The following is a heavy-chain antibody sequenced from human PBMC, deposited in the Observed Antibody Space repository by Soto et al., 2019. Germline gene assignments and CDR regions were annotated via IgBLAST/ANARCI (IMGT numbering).Heavy chain of an antibody. V-gene: IGHV3-30*18. CDR3: GKDVGDYVPYYYGVDV. D-gene: IGHD3-10*02. Sequence: QVQLVESGGGVVQPGTSLRLSCAASGFTVKTHAMHWVRQAPGKGLEWMAVIAYDGNEKFYADSVKGRFTISRDNSKNALYLQINTLRNEDTAVYYCGKDVGDYVPYYYGVDVLGQGTTVTVSS. CDR2: IAYDGNEK. CDR1: GFTVKTHA. J-gene: IGHJ6*02.